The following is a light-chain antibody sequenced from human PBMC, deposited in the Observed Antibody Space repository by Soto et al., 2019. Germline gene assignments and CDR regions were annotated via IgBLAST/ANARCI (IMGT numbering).Light chain of an antibody. CDR1: QSVSSSY. J-gene: IGKJ1*01. Sequence: EIVLTQSPGTLSLSPGERATLSCRASQSVSSSYLAWYQQKPGQAPRLLIYGASSRATGIPDRFSGSGSGTDFTLTISRLEPEDFGLYYCQQYCSSPQTFGQGTKVEIK. V-gene: IGKV3-20*01. CDR2: GAS. CDR3: QQYCSSPQT.